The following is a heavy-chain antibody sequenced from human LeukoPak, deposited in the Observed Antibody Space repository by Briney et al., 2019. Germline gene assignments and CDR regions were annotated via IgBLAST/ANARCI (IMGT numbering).Heavy chain of an antibody. V-gene: IGHV4-59*01. CDR2: IYYSGST. J-gene: IGHJ5*02. CDR3: ARVREHITIFGVAYNWFDP. Sequence: PSEPLSLTCTVSGGSISSYYWSWIRQPPGKGLEWIGYIYYSGSTNYNPSLQSRVTISVDTSKNQFSLKLSSVTAADTAVYYCARVREHITIFGVAYNWFDPWGQGTLVTVSS. CDR1: GGSISSYY. D-gene: IGHD3-3*01.